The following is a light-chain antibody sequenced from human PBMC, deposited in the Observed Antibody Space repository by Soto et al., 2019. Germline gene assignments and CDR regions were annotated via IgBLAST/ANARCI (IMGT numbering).Light chain of an antibody. V-gene: IGLV2-14*01. CDR1: SSDVGSYNY. Sequence: QSVLTQPASVSGSPGQSITISCTGTSSDVGSYNYVSWYQQHPGKAPKLMIYDVTTRPSGVSNRFSGSKSGNTASLTISGLQAEDEADYYCSSYTTSSLYVFGIGTKLTVL. CDR3: SSYTTSSLYV. J-gene: IGLJ1*01. CDR2: DVT.